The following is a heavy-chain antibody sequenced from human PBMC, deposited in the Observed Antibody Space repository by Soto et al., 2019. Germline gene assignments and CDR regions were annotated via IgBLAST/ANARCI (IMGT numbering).Heavy chain of an antibody. D-gene: IGHD6-13*01. CDR2: ISAYNGNT. CDR1: GYTFTSYG. Sequence: QVQLVQSGAEVKKPGASVKVSCKASGYTFTSYGISWVRQAPGQGLEGMGWISAYNGNTNSAQKLQGRVTMTKDTATRTVDMVLRSLRADDTAVYYCARSIEAAVDFDYWGPGTLVTVSS. V-gene: IGHV1-18*01. CDR3: ARSIEAAVDFDY. J-gene: IGHJ4*02.